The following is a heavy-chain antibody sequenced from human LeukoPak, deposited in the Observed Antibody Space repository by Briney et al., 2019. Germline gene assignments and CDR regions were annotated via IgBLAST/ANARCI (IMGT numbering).Heavy chain of an antibody. CDR1: GGSFSGYY. V-gene: IGHV4-34*01. J-gene: IGHJ3*02. CDR2: INHSGST. Sequence: SETLSLTCAVYGGSFSGYYWSWIRQPPGKGLEWIGEINHSGSTNYNPSLKSRVTISVDTSKNQFSLKLSSVTAADTAVYYCARVEDYLDAFDIWGQGTMVTVSS. CDR3: ARVEDYLDAFDI. D-gene: IGHD3-16*01.